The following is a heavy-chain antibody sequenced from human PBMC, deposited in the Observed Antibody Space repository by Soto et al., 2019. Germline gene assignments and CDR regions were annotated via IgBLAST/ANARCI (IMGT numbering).Heavy chain of an antibody. J-gene: IGHJ6*02. CDR2: ISGSSSNT. CDR3: AAGWLRFLEWFPQPYYGMDV. Sequence: GGSLRLSCAASGFTFSDYYMTWIRQGPGKGLEWVSYISGSSSNTNYADSVKGRFTIFRDNAKNSLYLQMNSLRSEDTAVYYCAAGWLRFLEWFPQPYYGMDVWGQGTTVTVSS. CDR1: GFTFSDYY. V-gene: IGHV3-11*03. D-gene: IGHD3-3*01.